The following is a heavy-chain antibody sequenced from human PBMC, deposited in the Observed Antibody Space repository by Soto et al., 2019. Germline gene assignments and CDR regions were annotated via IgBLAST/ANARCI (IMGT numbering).Heavy chain of an antibody. V-gene: IGHV4-61*08. CDR2: IYYSGST. J-gene: IGHJ5*02. D-gene: IGHD6-13*01. CDR3: ARRKGAAAGKVWFDP. CDR1: GGSVSSGDYY. Sequence: KPSETLSLTCTVSGGSVSSGDYYWSWIRQPPGKGLEWIGYIYYSGSTNYNPSLKSRVTISVDTSKNQFSLKLSSVTAADTAVYYCARRKGAAAGKVWFDPWGQGTLVTVSS.